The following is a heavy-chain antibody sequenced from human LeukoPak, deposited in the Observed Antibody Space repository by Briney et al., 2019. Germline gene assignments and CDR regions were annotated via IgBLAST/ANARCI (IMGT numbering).Heavy chain of an antibody. Sequence: GGSLRLSCAASGFTFSDYYMSWIRQAPGKGLEWVSYISSSGSTIYYADSVKGRFSISRDNAKNSLYLQMNSLRAEDTAVYYCARDPLRGSSRGFDYWGQGTLVTVSS. CDR1: GFTFSDYY. D-gene: IGHD1-26*01. CDR3: ARDPLRGSSRGFDY. J-gene: IGHJ4*02. V-gene: IGHV3-11*01. CDR2: ISSSGSTI.